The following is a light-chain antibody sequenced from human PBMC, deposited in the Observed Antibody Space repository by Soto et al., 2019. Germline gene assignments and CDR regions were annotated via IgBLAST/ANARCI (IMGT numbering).Light chain of an antibody. CDR3: TSYAGNSNLL. V-gene: IGLV2-8*01. J-gene: IGLJ2*01. Sequence: QSALTQPPSASGSLGQSVTISCTGTSGDVGGYNYVSWYQQHPGKAPKLMISEVSKRPSGVPDRFSGSKSGNTASLTVSGLQAEDEADYYCTSYAGNSNLLFGGGTKLTVL. CDR1: SGDVGGYNY. CDR2: EVS.